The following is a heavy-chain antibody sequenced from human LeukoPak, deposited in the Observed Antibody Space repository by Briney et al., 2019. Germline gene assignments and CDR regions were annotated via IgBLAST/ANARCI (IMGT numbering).Heavy chain of an antibody. Sequence: GESLKISCKGSGYTFTSYGISWVRQAPGQGLEWMGWISAYNGNTNYAQKLQGRVTMTTDTSTSTAYMELRSLRSDDTAVYYCARVGSSWTHFDYWGQGTLVTVSS. J-gene: IGHJ4*02. D-gene: IGHD6-13*01. CDR3: ARVGSSWTHFDY. V-gene: IGHV1-18*01. CDR1: GYTFTSYG. CDR2: ISAYNGNT.